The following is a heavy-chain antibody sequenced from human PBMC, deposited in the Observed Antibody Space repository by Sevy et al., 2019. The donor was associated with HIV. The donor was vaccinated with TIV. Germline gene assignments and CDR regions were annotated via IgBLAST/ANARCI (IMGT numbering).Heavy chain of an antibody. D-gene: IGHD2-21*01. CDR2: IVVGSGNT. CDR1: GFTFTSSA. Sequence: ASVKVSCKASGFTFTSSAVQWVRQARGQRLEWIGWIVVGSGNTNYAQMFQERVTITRDMSTSTAYMELSSLRSEDTAVYYCAAEGRLLHLFNFDYWGQGTLVTVSS. CDR3: AAEGRLLHLFNFDY. J-gene: IGHJ4*02. V-gene: IGHV1-58*01.